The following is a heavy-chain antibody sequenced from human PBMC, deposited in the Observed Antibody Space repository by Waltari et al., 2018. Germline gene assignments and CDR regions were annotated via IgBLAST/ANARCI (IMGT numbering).Heavy chain of an antibody. CDR2: ISGIGNSI. Sequence: EVQLVESGGGLVQPGGSPRLSCAASGFIFSNYEMNWVRQAPGKGLEWVSYISGIGNSIYYADTGKGRFTISRDNAKNSLYLQMNSLRAEDTALYYCARARRDTSIVLAEIEPYDYWGQGSLVTVSS. CDR3: ARARRDTSIVLAEIEPYDY. J-gene: IGHJ4*02. CDR1: GFIFSNYE. V-gene: IGHV3-48*03. D-gene: IGHD3-22*01.